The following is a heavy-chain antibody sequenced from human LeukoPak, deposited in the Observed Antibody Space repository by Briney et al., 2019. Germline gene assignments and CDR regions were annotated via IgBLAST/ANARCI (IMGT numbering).Heavy chain of an antibody. J-gene: IGHJ3*02. CDR3: TREGVYSPDPSSYHRLPFDI. CDR2: IIPTLDVA. CDR1: GYTFTSYG. D-gene: IGHD3-16*02. Sequence: GASVKVSCKASGYTFTSYGISWVRQAPGQGLEWMGRIIPTLDVANFAQKFKGRVSITADKSTNTAHLELSNLRSEDTAVYYCTREGVYSPDPSSYHRLPFDIWGKGTVVIVSS. V-gene: IGHV1-69*04.